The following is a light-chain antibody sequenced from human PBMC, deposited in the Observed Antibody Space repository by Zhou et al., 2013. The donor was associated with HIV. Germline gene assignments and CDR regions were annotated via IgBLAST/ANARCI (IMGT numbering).Light chain of an antibody. J-gene: IGKJ2*01. V-gene: IGKV3-20*01. CDR3: QQYGSSPMYT. CDR2: GAS. Sequence: EIVLTQSPGTLSLSPGERATLSCRASQSVSSSYLAWYQQKPGQAPRLLIYGASSRATGIPDRFSGSGSGTTSLSPSADWSLEDLSVYYCQQYGSSPMYTFGPGTEAGDQT. CDR1: QSVSSSY.